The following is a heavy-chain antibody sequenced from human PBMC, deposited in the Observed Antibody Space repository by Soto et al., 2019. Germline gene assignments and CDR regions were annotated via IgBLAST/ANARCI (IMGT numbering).Heavy chain of an antibody. V-gene: IGHV4-4*02. CDR1: GASISSSNW. J-gene: IGHJ5*02. D-gene: IGHD3-10*01. CDR3: ARGRVLWFGNRINWFDP. Sequence: SETLSLTCAVSGASISSSNWWSWVRQPPGKWVEWIGKSIHNGSTNHTPALKSRVTIAVYTSKNQFSLKLSAGTAADTAGYDGARGRVLWFGNRINWFDPWGQGTLVTVSS. CDR2: SIHNGST.